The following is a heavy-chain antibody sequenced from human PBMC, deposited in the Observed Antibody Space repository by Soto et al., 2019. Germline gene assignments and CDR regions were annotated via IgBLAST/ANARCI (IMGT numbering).Heavy chain of an antibody. CDR2: IYYSGST. J-gene: IGHJ5*02. D-gene: IGHD4-17*01. CDR1: GGSMSSYY. V-gene: IGHV4-59*01. Sequence: SLTCTVSGGSMSSYYWSWIRQPPGRGLEWIGYIYYSGSTNYNPSLKSRVTISVDTSKNQFSLKLSSVTAADTAVYYCARHPTVTTGRWFDPWGQGTLVTVSS. CDR3: ARHPTVTTGRWFDP.